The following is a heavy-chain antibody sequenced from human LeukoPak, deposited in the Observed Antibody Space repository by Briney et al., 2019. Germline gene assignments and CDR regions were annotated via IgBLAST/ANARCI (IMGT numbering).Heavy chain of an antibody. Sequence: GGSLRLSCAASGFTFSSYWMNWVRQAPGKGLEWVSFIYSGGDTYYADSVKGRFTISRDNSKNTFHLQVNSLRAEDTAVYYCARRAGDYSHPYDYWGQGTLVTVSS. CDR2: IYSGGDT. CDR1: GFTFSSYW. J-gene: IGHJ4*02. CDR3: ARRAGDYSHPYDY. V-gene: IGHV3-53*01. D-gene: IGHD3-22*01.